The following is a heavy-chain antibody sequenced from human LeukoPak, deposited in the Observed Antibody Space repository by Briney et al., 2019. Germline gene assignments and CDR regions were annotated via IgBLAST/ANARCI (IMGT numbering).Heavy chain of an antibody. V-gene: IGHV1-69*04. D-gene: IGHD3-22*01. CDR3: AREVDSSGYYYHFDY. CDR2: IIPILGIA. J-gene: IGHJ4*02. Sequence: SVKVSCKASGGTFSSYAISWVRQAPGQGLEWMGRIIPILGIANYAQKFQGKVTITADKSTSTAYMELSSLRSEDTAVYYCAREVDSSGYYYHFDYWGQGTLVTVSS. CDR1: GGTFSSYA.